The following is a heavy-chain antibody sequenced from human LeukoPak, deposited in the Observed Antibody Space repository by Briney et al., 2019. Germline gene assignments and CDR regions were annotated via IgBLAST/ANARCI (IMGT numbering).Heavy chain of an antibody. J-gene: IGHJ5*02. CDR1: GGSVSSGSYY. V-gene: IGHV4-61*01. CDR2: IYYSGST. Sequence: SETLSLTCTVSGGSVSSGSYYWSWIRQPPGKGLEWIGYIYYSGSTNYNPSLKSRVTISVDTSKNQFSLKLSSVTAADTAVYYCARDTPRHCSSTSCRIGDTYWFDPWGQGTLVTVSS. D-gene: IGHD2-2*01. CDR3: ARDTPRHCSSTSCRIGDTYWFDP.